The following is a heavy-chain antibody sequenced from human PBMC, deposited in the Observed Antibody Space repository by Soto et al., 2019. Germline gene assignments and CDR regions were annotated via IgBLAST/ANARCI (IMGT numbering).Heavy chain of an antibody. Sequence: GGSLRLSCAASGFTFSSYAMSWVRQAPGKGLEWVSVISGSGGNTYYADSVKGRFTISRDNSRNKLYVQMKSMRAEDTAKYYCAKGIVYYYDNSGSNWFDSWGQRTPVTVSS. J-gene: IGHJ5*01. CDR3: AKGIVYYYDNSGSNWFDS. CDR2: ISGSGGNT. D-gene: IGHD3-22*01. CDR1: GFTFSSYA. V-gene: IGHV3-23*01.